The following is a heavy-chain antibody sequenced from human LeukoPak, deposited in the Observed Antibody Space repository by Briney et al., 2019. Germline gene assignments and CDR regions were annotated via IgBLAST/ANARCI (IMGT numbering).Heavy chain of an antibody. D-gene: IGHD2-15*01. CDR1: GYSISSGYY. CDR3: ARGPLVYCSGGSCRRFDP. Sequence: SETLSLTCTVSGYSISSGYYWGWIRQPPGKGLEWIGSIYHSGSTYYNPSLKSRVTISVDTSKNQFSLKLSSVTAADTAVYYCARGPLVYCSGGSCRRFDPWGQGTLVTVSS. CDR2: IYHSGST. V-gene: IGHV4-38-2*02. J-gene: IGHJ5*02.